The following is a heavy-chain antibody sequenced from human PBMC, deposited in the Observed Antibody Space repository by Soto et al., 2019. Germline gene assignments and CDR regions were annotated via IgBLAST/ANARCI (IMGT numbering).Heavy chain of an antibody. CDR1: GGTFSSYA. J-gene: IGHJ5*02. Sequence: SVKVSCKASGGTFSSYAISWVRQAPGQGLEWMGGIIPIFGTANYAQKFQGRVTITADESTSTAYMELSSLRSEDTAVYYCARQGVVVVPAAYGGNWFDPWGQGTLVTSPQ. CDR3: ARQGVVVVPAAYGGNWFDP. D-gene: IGHD2-2*01. V-gene: IGHV1-69*13. CDR2: IIPIFGTA.